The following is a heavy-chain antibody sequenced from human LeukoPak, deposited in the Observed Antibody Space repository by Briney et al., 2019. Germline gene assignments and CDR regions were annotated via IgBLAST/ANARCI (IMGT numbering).Heavy chain of an antibody. V-gene: IGHV3-23*01. CDR3: AKGDSGMIRRYYFDN. J-gene: IGHJ4*02. D-gene: IGHD3-16*01. CDR1: GFIFSNYA. Sequence: GGSLRLSCAASGFIFSNYAMSWVRQAPGKGLEGVAVISGSGVSSYYADSVKGRFTVSRDNSKNTLYVQMNSLRAEDTAVYYCAKGDSGMIRRYYFDNWGQGTQVTVSS. CDR2: ISGSGVSS.